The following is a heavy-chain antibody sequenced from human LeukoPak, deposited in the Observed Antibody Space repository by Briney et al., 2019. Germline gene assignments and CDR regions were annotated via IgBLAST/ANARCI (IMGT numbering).Heavy chain of an antibody. CDR3: ARDGDYDSSGPMS. CDR1: GGTFSSYA. J-gene: IGHJ4*02. Sequence: SVKVSCKASGGTFSSYAISWVRQAPGQGLEWMGRIIPILGIANYAQKFRGRVTITADKSTSTAYMELSSLRSEDTAVYYCARDGDYDSSGPMSWGQGTLVTVSS. V-gene: IGHV1-69*04. D-gene: IGHD3-22*01. CDR2: IIPILGIA.